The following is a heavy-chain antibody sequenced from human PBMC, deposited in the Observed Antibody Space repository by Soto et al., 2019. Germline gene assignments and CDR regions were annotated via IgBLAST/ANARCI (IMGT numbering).Heavy chain of an antibody. V-gene: IGHV1-18*01. CDR2: ISAYNGNT. CDR3: ATDLAAGTCDY. J-gene: IGHJ4*02. D-gene: IGHD6-13*01. CDR1: GYTFTSYG. Sequence: QVQLVQSGAEVKKPGASVKVSCKASGYTFTSYGISWVRQAPGQGLEWMGWISAYNGNTNYAQKLQGRVTMTTDTTKSTAYRELWSLRSDDTPVYSCATDLAAGTCDYWSQGTLVTVSS.